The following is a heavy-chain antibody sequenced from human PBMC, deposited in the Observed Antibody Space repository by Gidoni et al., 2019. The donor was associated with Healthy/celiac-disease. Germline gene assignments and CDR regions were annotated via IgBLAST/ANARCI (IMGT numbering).Heavy chain of an antibody. V-gene: IGHV3-11*01. CDR1: GVTFSDYY. Sequence: QVQLVESGGGLVKPGGSLRLSCAASGVTFSDYYMSWIRQAPGKGLGWVASIISSGSTIYYADSVKGRFTISRDNAKNSLYLQMNSLRAEDTAVYYCARADSSSWYGKRLTYWGQGTLVTVSS. D-gene: IGHD6-13*01. CDR2: IISSGSTI. J-gene: IGHJ4*02. CDR3: ARADSSSWYGKRLTY.